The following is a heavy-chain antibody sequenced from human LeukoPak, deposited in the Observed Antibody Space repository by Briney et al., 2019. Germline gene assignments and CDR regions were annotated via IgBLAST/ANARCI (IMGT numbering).Heavy chain of an antibody. D-gene: IGHD3-10*01. Sequence: SETLSLTCAVYGGSFSGYYWSWIRQPPGKGLEWIGEINHSGSTNYNPSLKSRVTISVDTSKNQFSLKLSSVTAADTAVYYCARIRGPRDYYFDYWGQGTLVTVSS. CDR3: ARIRGPRDYYFDY. V-gene: IGHV4-34*01. J-gene: IGHJ4*02. CDR1: GGSFSGYY. CDR2: INHSGST.